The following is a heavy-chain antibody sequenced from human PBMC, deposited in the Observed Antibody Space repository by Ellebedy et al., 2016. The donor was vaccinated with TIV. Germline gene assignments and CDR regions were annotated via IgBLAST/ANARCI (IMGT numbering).Heavy chain of an antibody. CDR2: IYSGGST. Sequence: GGSLRLXCAVSGFAVSGNYMSWVRQAPGKGLECVSVIYSGGSTHYADSVKGRFTLSRDNAKNSLYLQMNSLRAEDTAVYYCVRDLVYGDYVFDYWGQGTLVTVSS. D-gene: IGHD4-17*01. CDR1: GFAVSGNY. J-gene: IGHJ4*02. CDR3: VRDLVYGDYVFDY. V-gene: IGHV3-53*01.